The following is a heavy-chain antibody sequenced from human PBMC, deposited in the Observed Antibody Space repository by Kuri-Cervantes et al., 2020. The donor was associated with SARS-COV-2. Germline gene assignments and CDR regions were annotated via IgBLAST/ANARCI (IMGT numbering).Heavy chain of an antibody. Sequence: GESLKISCAASGFTFSSYWMHWVRQAPGKGLVWVSRINSDGSSTSYADSVKGRFTISRDNAKNTLYLQMNSLRAEDTAVYYCARDTFDSSDLSYYGMDVWGQGTMVTVSS. CDR1: GFTFSSYW. V-gene: IGHV3-74*01. CDR3: ARDTFDSSDLSYYGMDV. CDR2: INSDGSST. D-gene: IGHD3-22*01. J-gene: IGHJ6*02.